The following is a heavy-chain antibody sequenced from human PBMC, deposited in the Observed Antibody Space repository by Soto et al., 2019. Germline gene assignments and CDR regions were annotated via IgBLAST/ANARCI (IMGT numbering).Heavy chain of an antibody. V-gene: IGHV3-21*04. CDR1: GFTFSTYS. D-gene: IGHD3-22*01. Sequence: PGGSLRLSCAASGFTFSTYSMNWVRQAPGKGLEWVSSISRSSDYIYYADSVKGRFTISRDNSKNTLYLQMNSLRAEDTAVYYCAKDDSSAHPDAFDIWGQGTMVTVSS. CDR2: ISRSSDYI. J-gene: IGHJ3*02. CDR3: AKDDSSAHPDAFDI.